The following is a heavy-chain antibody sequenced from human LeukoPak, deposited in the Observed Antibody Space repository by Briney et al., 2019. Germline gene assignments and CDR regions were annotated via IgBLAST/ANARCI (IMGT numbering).Heavy chain of an antibody. CDR3: ARSCGGDCYSGFDY. V-gene: IGHV3-48*01. Sequence: GGSLRLSCAASGFTFSSYSMNWVRQAPGKGLEWVSYISSSISTIYYADSVKGRFTIPRDNAKNSLYLQMNSLRAEDTAVYYCARSCGGDCYSGFDYWGQGTLVTVSS. J-gene: IGHJ4*02. CDR1: GFTFSSYS. D-gene: IGHD2-21*02. CDR2: ISSSISTI.